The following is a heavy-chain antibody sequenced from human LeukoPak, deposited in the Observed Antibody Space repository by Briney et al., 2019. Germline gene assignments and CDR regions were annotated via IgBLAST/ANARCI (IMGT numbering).Heavy chain of an antibody. Sequence: GSSVKVPCKASGGTFSSYAISWVRQAPGQGLEWMGGIIPIFGTANYAQKFQGRVTITADESTSTAYMELSSLRSEDTAVYYCARTGYYDSSGYYQKYYFDYWGQGTLVTVSS. J-gene: IGHJ4*02. CDR2: IIPIFGTA. CDR1: GGTFSSYA. D-gene: IGHD3-22*01. V-gene: IGHV1-69*01. CDR3: ARTGYYDSSGYYQKYYFDY.